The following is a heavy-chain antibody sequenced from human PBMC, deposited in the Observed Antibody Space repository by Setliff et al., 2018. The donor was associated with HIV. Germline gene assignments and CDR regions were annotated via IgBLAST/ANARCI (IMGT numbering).Heavy chain of an antibody. CDR1: GVSTTSYF. CDR2: IYYSGST. J-gene: IGHJ4*02. Sequence: SETLSLTCTVSGVSTTSYFWSWIRQPPGKGLEWIGFIYYSGSTSGGTNYNPSLKSRVTISVDTSKNQFSLKLSSVTAADTAVYYCARHKLLWFGDSNRCFDYWGQGTLVTVSS. V-gene: IGHV4-59*08. D-gene: IGHD3-10*01. CDR3: ARHKLLWFGDSNRCFDY.